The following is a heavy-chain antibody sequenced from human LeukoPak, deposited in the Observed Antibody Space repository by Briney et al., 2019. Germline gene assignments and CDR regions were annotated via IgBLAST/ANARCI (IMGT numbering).Heavy chain of an antibody. J-gene: IGHJ5*02. CDR2: INHSGST. CDR3: ARHRPGERRFDP. CDR1: GGSFSGYC. D-gene: IGHD3-16*01. Sequence: SETLSLTCAVYGGSFSGYCWSWIRQPPGKGLEWIGEINHSGSTNYNPSLKSRVTISVDTSKNQFSLKLSSVTAADTAVYYCARHRPGERRFDPWGQGTLVTVSS. V-gene: IGHV4-34*01.